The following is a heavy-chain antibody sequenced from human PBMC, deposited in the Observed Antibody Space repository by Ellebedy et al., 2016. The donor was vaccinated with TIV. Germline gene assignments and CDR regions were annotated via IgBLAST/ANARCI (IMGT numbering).Heavy chain of an antibody. CDR1: GFTFGNYW. CDR2: INNDGSTT. D-gene: IGHD3-16*01. CDR3: ARTTDVPGVGDWFDS. V-gene: IGHV3-74*03. Sequence: GESLKISCAASGFTFGNYWMHWVRQAPGKGLMWISRINNDGSTTTYVDSVEGRFTISRDNARNTLYLQMRSLRAEDTAVYFCARTTDVPGVGDWFDSWGQGTLVTVSS. J-gene: IGHJ5*01.